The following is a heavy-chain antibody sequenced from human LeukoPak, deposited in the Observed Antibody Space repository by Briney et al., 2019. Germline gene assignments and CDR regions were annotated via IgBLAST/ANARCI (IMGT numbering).Heavy chain of an antibody. J-gene: IGHJ4*02. CDR3: ARRYDSSSPSNFDY. Sequence: PGESLKISCMGSGYSFSSHWIAWVRQMPGKGLEWVGTIHLRDSDTRYSPSFRGQVTISADKSIRTAYLQWSSLKASDTAMYYCARRYDSSSPSNFDYWGQGTLVTVSS. V-gene: IGHV5-51*01. CDR2: IHLRDSDT. D-gene: IGHD6-13*01. CDR1: GYSFSSHW.